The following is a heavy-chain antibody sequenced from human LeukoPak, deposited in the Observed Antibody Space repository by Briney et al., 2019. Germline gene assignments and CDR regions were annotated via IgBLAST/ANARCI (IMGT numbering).Heavy chain of an antibody. J-gene: IGHJ4*02. Sequence: PSETLSLTCTVSGYSISSGYYWGWIRQPPGKGLDWIGSIYHSGSTYYNPSLKSRVTISVDTSKNQFSLKLSSVTAADTAVYYCARDMGYGSGGDYWGQGTLVTVSS. V-gene: IGHV4-38-2*02. CDR3: ARDMGYGSGGDY. D-gene: IGHD3-10*01. CDR1: GYSISSGYY. CDR2: IYHSGST.